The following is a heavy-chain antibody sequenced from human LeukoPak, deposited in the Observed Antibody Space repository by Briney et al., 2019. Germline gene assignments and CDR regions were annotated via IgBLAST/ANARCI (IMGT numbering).Heavy chain of an antibody. D-gene: IGHD5-12*01. CDR2: IWYDGSSK. Sequence: GGALRLSCAASGFTFSSYGMHWVRQAPGKGLERVAVIWYDGSSKYYADSVKGRFTISRDNSKNTLYLQMNSLRAEDTAVYYCARGVATIVEGFDYWGQGTLVTVSS. CDR3: ARGVATIVEGFDY. J-gene: IGHJ4*02. CDR1: GFTFSSYG. V-gene: IGHV3-33*01.